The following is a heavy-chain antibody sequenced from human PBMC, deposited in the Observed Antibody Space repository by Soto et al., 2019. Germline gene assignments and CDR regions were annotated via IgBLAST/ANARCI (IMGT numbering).Heavy chain of an antibody. Sequence: QLQLQESGSGLVKPSQTLSLTCAVSGGSISSGGYSWSWIRQPPGKGLEWIGYIYHSGSTYYNPSLKSRVTLSVDRSKTQFSLKLSSVTSADTAVYYCASKSSYGVMDVWGQGTTVTVSS. CDR2: IYHSGST. CDR3: ASKSSYGVMDV. J-gene: IGHJ6*02. D-gene: IGHD3-16*01. V-gene: IGHV4-30-2*01. CDR1: GGSISSGGYS.